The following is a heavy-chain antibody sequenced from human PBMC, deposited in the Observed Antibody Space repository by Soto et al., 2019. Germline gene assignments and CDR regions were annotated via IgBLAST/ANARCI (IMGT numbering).Heavy chain of an antibody. Sequence: QVQLVQSGAEVKKPGSSVKVSCKASGGTFSSYAISWVRQAPGQGLEWMGGIIPIFGTANYAQKFQGRVTITADESTSTAYMGLSSLRSEDTAVYYCASYGAGSYYKWGGGWGMDVCGQGTTVTVAS. CDR3: ASYGAGSYYKWGGGWGMDV. V-gene: IGHV1-69*01. CDR1: GGTFSSYA. D-gene: IGHD3-10*01. CDR2: IIPIFGTA. J-gene: IGHJ6*02.